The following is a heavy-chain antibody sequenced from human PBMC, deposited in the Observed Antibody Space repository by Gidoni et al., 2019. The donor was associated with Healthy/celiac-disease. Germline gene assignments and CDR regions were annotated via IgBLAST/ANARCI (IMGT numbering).Heavy chain of an antibody. J-gene: IGHJ4*02. D-gene: IGHD3-3*01. CDR3: ARVPIGIFGVVTGLDY. V-gene: IGHV1-2*06. CDR2: INPNSGGT. Sequence: VQLVQTGAAVKKPGASVTVSCTASGYTFTGYYIHWVRQAPGQGLSWMGRINPNSGGTNDAQKFQGRVTMTRDTSISTAYMELSRLRSDDTAVYYCARVPIGIFGVVTGLDYWGQGTLVTVSS. CDR1: GYTFTGYY.